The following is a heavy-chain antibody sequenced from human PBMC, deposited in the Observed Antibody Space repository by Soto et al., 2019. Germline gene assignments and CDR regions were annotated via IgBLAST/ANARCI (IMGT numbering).Heavy chain of an antibody. Sequence: GGSLRLSCAASGFTFSSYSMNWVRQAPGKGLEWVSYISSSSSTIYYADSVKGRFTISRDNAKNSLYLQMNSLRDEDTAVYYCAREEKPETGYSSRDDAFDIWGQGTMVTVSS. J-gene: IGHJ3*02. CDR1: GFTFSSYS. D-gene: IGHD6-13*01. CDR3: AREEKPETGYSSRDDAFDI. CDR2: ISSSSSTI. V-gene: IGHV3-48*02.